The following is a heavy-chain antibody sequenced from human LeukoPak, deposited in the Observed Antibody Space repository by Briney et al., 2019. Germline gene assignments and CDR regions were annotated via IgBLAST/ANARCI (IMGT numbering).Heavy chain of an antibody. CDR3: ARAQWRTYSYYYMDV. CDR2: IYSGGST. J-gene: IGHJ6*03. CDR1: GFTVSFNY. D-gene: IGHD6-19*01. Sequence: GGSLRLSCAASGFTVSFNYMSWVRQAPGKGLEWISVIYSGGSTYYADSVEGRFTISRDDSKNTLYLQMNSLRAEETAIYYCARAQWRTYSYYYMDVWGKGTTVTVSS. V-gene: IGHV3-53*01.